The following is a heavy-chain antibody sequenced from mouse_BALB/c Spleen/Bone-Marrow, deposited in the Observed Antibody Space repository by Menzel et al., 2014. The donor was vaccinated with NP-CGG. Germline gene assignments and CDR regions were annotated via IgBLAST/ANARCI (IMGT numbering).Heavy chain of an antibody. CDR3: ASYVYGYYFDY. CDR1: GFNIKDTY. D-gene: IGHD2-2*01. CDR2: IDPANDNT. V-gene: IGHV14-3*02. J-gene: IGHJ2*01. Sequence: EVMLVESGAELVKPGASVKLSCTASGFNIKDTYIHWVKQRPEQGLVWIGRIDPANDNTKYDPKFQGKATITADTSSSTAYLQLSSLTSEDTAVYYCASYVYGYYFDYWGQGTTLTVSS.